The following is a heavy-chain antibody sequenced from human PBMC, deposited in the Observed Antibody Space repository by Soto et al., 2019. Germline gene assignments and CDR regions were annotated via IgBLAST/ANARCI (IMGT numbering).Heavy chain of an antibody. D-gene: IGHD4-4*01. CDR2: INPSGGST. Sequence: QVQLVQSGAEVKKPGASVKVSCKASGYTFTSYYMHWVRQAPGQGLEWMGMINPSGGSTSYAQKFQCRVTMTRDTSTSTVYMELSSLRSEDTAVYYCARGPTVTTYYYYYGMDVWGQGTTVTVSS. J-gene: IGHJ6*02. V-gene: IGHV1-46*01. CDR3: ARGPTVTTYYYYYGMDV. CDR1: GYTFTSYY.